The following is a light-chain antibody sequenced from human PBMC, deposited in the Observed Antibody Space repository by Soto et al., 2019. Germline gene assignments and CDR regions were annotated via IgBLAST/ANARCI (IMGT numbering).Light chain of an antibody. V-gene: IGLV1-40*01. CDR3: QSYDSSLSGWV. CDR1: SSNIGAPYD. CDR2: GNS. Sequence: QSVLTQPPSVSGAPGQRVTISCTGDSSNIGAPYDVHWYQQLPGAVPKLLISGNSNRPSGVPDRFSGSKSGPSASLAITGLQAEDEADYYRQSYDSSLSGWVFGGGTKLTVL. J-gene: IGLJ3*02.